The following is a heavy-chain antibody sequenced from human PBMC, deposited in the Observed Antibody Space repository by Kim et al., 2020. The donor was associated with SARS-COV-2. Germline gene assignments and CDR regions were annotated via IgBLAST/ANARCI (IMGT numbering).Heavy chain of an antibody. J-gene: IGHJ6*02. CDR3: AKDDLGYYYGMDV. V-gene: IGHV3-33*06. CDR2: IWYDGSNK. Sequence: GGSLRLSCAASGFTFSSYAMHWVRQAPGKGLEWVAVIWYDGSNKYYADSVKGRFTISRDNSKNTLYLQMNSLRAEDTAVYYCAKDDLGYYYGMDVWGQGTTVTVSS. CDR1: GFTFSSYA. D-gene: IGHD2-21*01.